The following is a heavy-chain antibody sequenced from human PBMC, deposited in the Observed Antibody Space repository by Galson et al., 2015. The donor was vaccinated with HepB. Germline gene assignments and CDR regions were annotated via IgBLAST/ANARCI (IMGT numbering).Heavy chain of an antibody. J-gene: IGHJ5*02. D-gene: IGHD2-8*02. CDR1: GLTKYA. V-gene: IGHV3-15*01. CDR3: TTDVYYSTYWSWLDP. Sequence: SLRLSCAASGLTKYATTWVRQAPGKGLEWVGRIKSKTDGETTDYAAPVKGRFTISRDDSKNRLYLQMNSLETEDTAVYYCTTDVYYSTYWSWLDPWGQGTLVTVSS. CDR2: IKSKTDGETT.